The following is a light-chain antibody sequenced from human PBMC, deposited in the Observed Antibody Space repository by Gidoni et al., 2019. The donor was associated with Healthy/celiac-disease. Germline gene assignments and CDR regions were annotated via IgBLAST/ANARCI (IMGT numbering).Light chain of an antibody. CDR2: GAS. CDR1: QSVSSSY. V-gene: IGKV3-20*01. Sequence: EIVLTQSPGPLSLSPGERATPSCRASQSVSSSYLDWYQQKPGQAPRLLIYGASSRATGIPDRFSGSGSATDFTLTISRLEPEDFSVYYCQQYGSSPLFTFXPXTKVDIK. CDR3: QQYGSSPLFT. J-gene: IGKJ3*01.